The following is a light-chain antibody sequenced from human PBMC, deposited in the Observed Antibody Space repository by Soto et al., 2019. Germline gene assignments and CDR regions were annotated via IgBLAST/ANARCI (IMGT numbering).Light chain of an antibody. V-gene: IGLV2-18*02. Sequence: QSALTQPPSVSGCPGQSVTISCTGTSSDVGSYNRVSWYQQPPGTAPKLMIYEVSNRPSGVPDRFSGSKSGNTASRTISGLQAEDEADYYCSSYTSSSTVVFGGGTKLTVL. CDR1: SSDVGSYNR. J-gene: IGLJ2*01. CDR2: EVS. CDR3: SSYTSSSTVV.